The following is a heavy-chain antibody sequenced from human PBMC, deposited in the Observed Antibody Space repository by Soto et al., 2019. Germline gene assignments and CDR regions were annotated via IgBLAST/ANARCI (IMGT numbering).Heavy chain of an antibody. Sequence: QVQLQESGPGLVKPSETLSLTCTVSGGSISSYYWSWIRQPPGKGLEWIGYIYYSGSTNYDPSLKSRVTIXIATSKNQFSLKLSSVTAADTAVYYCARRYGYAFDIWGQGTMVTVSS. CDR1: GGSISSYY. CDR3: ARRYGYAFDI. CDR2: IYYSGST. J-gene: IGHJ3*02. V-gene: IGHV4-59*01. D-gene: IGHD4-17*01.